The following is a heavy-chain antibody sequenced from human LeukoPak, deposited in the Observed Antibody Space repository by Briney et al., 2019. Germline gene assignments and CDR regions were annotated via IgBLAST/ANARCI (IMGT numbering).Heavy chain of an antibody. J-gene: IGHJ4*02. CDR3: ARDGGGDYYDSSDNFDY. Sequence: GGSLRLSCAASGFTFSSYWVHWVRQAPGKGLVWVSRINSDGSSTSYADSVKGRFTISRDNAKNTLYLQMNSLRAEDTAVYYCARDGGGDYYDSSDNFDYWGQGTLVTVSS. CDR2: INSDGSST. CDR1: GFTFSSYW. D-gene: IGHD3-22*01. V-gene: IGHV3-74*01.